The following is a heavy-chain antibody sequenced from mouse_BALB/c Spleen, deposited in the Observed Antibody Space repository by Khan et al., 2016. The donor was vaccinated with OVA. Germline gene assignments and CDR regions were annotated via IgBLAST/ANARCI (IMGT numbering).Heavy chain of an antibody. V-gene: IGHV1-77*01. J-gene: IGHJ4*01. Sequence: QVQLQQSGPELVKPGASVKMSCKASGYTFTDYDIRWVKQRTGQGLEWIGEIYPGSGSTYYNEKFKGKATLTADKSSNTAYIQLSSLTSEDSAVYFVEKILYGNSYDMDYWGQGTAVTVSS. CDR2: IYPGSGST. CDR1: GYTFTDYD. CDR3: EKILYGNSYDMDY. D-gene: IGHD2-1*01.